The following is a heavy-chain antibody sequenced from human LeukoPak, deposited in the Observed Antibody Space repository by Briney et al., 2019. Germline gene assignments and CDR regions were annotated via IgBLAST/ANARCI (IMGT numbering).Heavy chain of an antibody. J-gene: IGHJ4*02. Sequence: GGSLRLSCAASGFTFSTYSMNWVRQAPGKGLKWVSYISSSTSYIYYADSVKGRFTISRDNAKNSLYLQMNSLRAEDTAVYYCARDQVGGTSGYDYWGQGTLVTVSS. CDR1: GFTFSTYS. CDR2: ISSSTSYI. D-gene: IGHD1-26*01. V-gene: IGHV3-21*01. CDR3: ARDQVGGTSGYDY.